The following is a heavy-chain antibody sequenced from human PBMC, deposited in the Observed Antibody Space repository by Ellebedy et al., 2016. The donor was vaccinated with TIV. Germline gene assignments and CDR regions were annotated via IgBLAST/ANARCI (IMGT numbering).Heavy chain of an antibody. CDR2: IKQDGSEK. CDR1: GFTFSNYW. Sequence: GESLKISCATSGFTFSNYWMTWVRQAPGKGLEWVANIKQDGSEKYYVDSVKGRFSISRDNAKNSLYVQMNSLTDEDTAVYYCARDQWLGRAYYFDSWGQGTLVTVS. V-gene: IGHV3-7*01. CDR3: ARDQWLGRAYYFDS. D-gene: IGHD6-19*01. J-gene: IGHJ4*02.